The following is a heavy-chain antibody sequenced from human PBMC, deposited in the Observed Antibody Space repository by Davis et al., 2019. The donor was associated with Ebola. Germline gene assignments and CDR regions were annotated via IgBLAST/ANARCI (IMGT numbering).Heavy chain of an antibody. D-gene: IGHD6-19*01. CDR2: MNPNSGNT. J-gene: IGHJ6*02. V-gene: IGHV1-8*01. CDR1: GYTFTSYD. Sequence: ASVKVSCKASGYTFTSYDINWVRQATGQGLEWMGWMNPNSGNTGYAQKFQGRVTMTEDTSTDTAYMELSSLRSEDTAVYYCATDRGSQWLVGNYYYYGMDVWGQGTTVTVSS. CDR3: ATDRGSQWLVGNYYYYGMDV.